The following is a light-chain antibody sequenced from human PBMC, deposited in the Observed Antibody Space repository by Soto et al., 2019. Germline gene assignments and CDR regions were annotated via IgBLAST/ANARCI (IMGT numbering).Light chain of an antibody. J-gene: IGKJ2*03. CDR1: QSVSSTY. Sequence: EIVFSPFPASLSFSPGEKGTPSSRARQSVSSTYLAWYQQKPGQAPRLVIHATSTRAAGIPDRFSGSGSGTGTDFTLTISSLEPEDFGVYYCQQYGNSPSYSFGQGTKVDIK. CDR3: QQYGNSPSYS. CDR2: ATS. V-gene: IGKV3-20*01.